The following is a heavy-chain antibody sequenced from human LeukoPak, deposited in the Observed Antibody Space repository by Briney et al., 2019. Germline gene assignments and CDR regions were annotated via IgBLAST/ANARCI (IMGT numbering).Heavy chain of an antibody. CDR2: ISYDRSNK. J-gene: IGHJ5*02. V-gene: IGHV3-30-3*01. Sequence: GGSLRLSCAASGFTFSSYAMSWVRQAPGKGLEWVAVISYDRSNKYYADSVKGRFTISRDNSKNTLYLQMNSLRAEDTAVYYCARAGHSSSSDWFDPWGQGTLVTVSS. D-gene: IGHD6-6*01. CDR1: GFTFSSYA. CDR3: ARAGHSSSSDWFDP.